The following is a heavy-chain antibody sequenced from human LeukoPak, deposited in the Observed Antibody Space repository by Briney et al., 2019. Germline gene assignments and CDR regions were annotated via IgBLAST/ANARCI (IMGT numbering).Heavy chain of an antibody. V-gene: IGHV1-45*03. CDR3: ARSPFSGDDDAFDI. D-gene: IGHD5-12*01. Sequence: SVKVSCKASGYTFTYRYLHWVRQAPRQALEWMGWITPFNGNTNYAQQFQDRVTITRDRSRNTVYMELNSLRFEDTAMYYCARSPFSGDDDAFDIWGQGTMVTVSS. J-gene: IGHJ3*02. CDR1: GYTFTYRY. CDR2: ITPFNGNT.